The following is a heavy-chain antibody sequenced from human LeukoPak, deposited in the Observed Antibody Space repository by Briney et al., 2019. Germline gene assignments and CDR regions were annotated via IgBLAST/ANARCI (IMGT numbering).Heavy chain of an antibody. V-gene: IGHV4-39*07. CDR1: GGSISSSSYY. J-gene: IGHJ5*02. D-gene: IGHD2-15*01. CDR2: IYYSGST. CDR3: ARSLGYCSGGSCYFPSWFDP. Sequence: SETLSLTCTVSGGSISSSSYYWGWIRQPPGKGLEWIGSIYYSGSTNYNPSLKSRVTISVDTSKNQFSLKLSSVTAADTAVYYCARSLGYCSGGSCYFPSWFDPWGQGTLVTVSS.